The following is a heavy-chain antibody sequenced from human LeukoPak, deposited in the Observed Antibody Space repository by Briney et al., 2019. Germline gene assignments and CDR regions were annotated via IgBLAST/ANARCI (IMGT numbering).Heavy chain of an antibody. CDR1: GFTFSSYA. D-gene: IGHD3-16*01. J-gene: IGHJ6*02. CDR3: ARDLTPTYYDYVWGSESMDV. CDR2: ISYDGSNK. Sequence: ALRLSCAASGFTFSSYAMHWVRQAPGKGLEWVAVISYDGSNKYYADSGKGRFTISRDNSKNTLYLQMNSLRAEDTAVYYCARDLTPTYYDYVWGSESMDVWGQGTTVTVSS. V-gene: IGHV3-30-3*01.